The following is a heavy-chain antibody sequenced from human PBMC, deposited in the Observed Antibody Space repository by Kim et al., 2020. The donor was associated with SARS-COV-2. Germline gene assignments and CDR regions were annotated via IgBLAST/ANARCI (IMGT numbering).Heavy chain of an antibody. CDR2: IYLGDSDT. D-gene: IGHD3-22*01. CDR3: ARHGTNFYDKLFDI. J-gene: IGHJ3*02. Sequence: GESLKISCKISGYSFTNYWIGWVRQMPGKGLEWMGIIYLGDSDTRYSPSFQGQVTISADKSISTTYLQWSSLKASDTAMYYCARHGTNFYDKLFDIWGQGTMVIVSS. V-gene: IGHV5-51*01. CDR1: GYSFTNYW.